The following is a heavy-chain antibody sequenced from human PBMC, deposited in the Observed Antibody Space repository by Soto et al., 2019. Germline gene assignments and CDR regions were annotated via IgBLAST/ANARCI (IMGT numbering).Heavy chain of an antibody. V-gene: IGHV1-3*01. J-gene: IGHJ1*01. CDR1: GYTFTSYA. Sequence: QVPLVQSGAEVKKPGASVKVSCKASGYTFTSYAMHWVRQAPGQRLEWMGWINAGNGNTKYSQKFQGRVTITRDTSASTAYMELSSLRSEDTAVYYCARDLSSVSSGWLAEYFQHWGQGTLVTVSS. CDR3: ARDLSSVSSGWLAEYFQH. D-gene: IGHD6-19*01. CDR2: INAGNGNT.